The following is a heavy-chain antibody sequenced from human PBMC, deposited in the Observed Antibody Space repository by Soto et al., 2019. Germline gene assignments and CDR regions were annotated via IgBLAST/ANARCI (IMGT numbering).Heavy chain of an antibody. CDR3: ARLPGALVAVLYIYPLDGREAMSDVDV. CDR2: ISFDGSNK. Sequence: QMQLVKSGGGVVQPGESLRLSCAASGFTFNYYPMHWVRQTPGKGLEWVAVISFDGSNKFYADSVKGRFTVSRDNSKNMLYLQLNSLRPEDAAVYYCARLPGALVAVLYIYPLDGREAMSDVDVWGQGTTVSVSS. V-gene: IGHV3-30-3*01. J-gene: IGHJ6*02. CDR1: GFTFNYYP. D-gene: IGHD6-19*01.